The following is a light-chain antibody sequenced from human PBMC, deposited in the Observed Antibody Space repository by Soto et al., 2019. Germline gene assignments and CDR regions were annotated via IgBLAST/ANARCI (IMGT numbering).Light chain of an antibody. CDR3: QHYNNWPPWT. J-gene: IGKJ1*01. Sequence: EIVMTQSPATLSVSPGERATLSCRASQSVSSNLAWYQQKPGQPPRLLIYRASTRATGIPARFSGSGSGTEFTITISSLQSEDFAVYYCQHYNNWPPWTFGQGTKVEIK. CDR2: RAS. CDR1: QSVSSN. V-gene: IGKV3-15*01.